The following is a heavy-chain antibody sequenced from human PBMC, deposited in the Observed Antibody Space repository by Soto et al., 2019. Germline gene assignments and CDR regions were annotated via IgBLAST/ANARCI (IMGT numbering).Heavy chain of an antibody. CDR3: ARSATVTTGSIVVFYYYGMDV. J-gene: IGHJ6*02. CDR2: INHSGST. Sequence: LSLTCAVYGGSFSGYYWSWIRQPPGKGLEWIGEINHSGSTNYNPSLKSRVTISVDTSKNQFSLKLSSVTAADTAVYYCARSATVTTGSIVVFYYYGMDVWGQGTTVTVSS. V-gene: IGHV4-34*01. D-gene: IGHD4-17*01. CDR1: GGSFSGYY.